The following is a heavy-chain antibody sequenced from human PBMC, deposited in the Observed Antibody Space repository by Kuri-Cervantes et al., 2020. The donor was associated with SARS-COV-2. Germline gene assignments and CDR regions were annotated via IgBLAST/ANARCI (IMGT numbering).Heavy chain of an antibody. Sequence: SVKVSCKASGGTFSSYAISWVRQAPGQGLEWMGGIIPIFGTANYAQKFQGRVTITADKSTSTAYMEPSSLRSEDTAVYYCARGGEMATITPTFDYWGQGTLVTVSS. D-gene: IGHD5-24*01. V-gene: IGHV1-69*06. CDR1: GGTFSSYA. CDR2: IIPIFGTA. J-gene: IGHJ4*02. CDR3: ARGGEMATITPTFDY.